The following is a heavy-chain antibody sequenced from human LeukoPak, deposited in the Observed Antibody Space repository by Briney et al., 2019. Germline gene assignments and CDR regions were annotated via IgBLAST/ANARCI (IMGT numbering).Heavy chain of an antibody. D-gene: IGHD6-13*01. V-gene: IGHV4-4*07. CDR2: IYTSGST. J-gene: IGHJ5*02. CDR1: GGSISSYY. Sequence: SETLSLTCTVSGGSISSYYWSWIRQPAEKGLEWIGRIYTSGSTNYNPSLKSRVTMSVDTSKNQFSLKLSSVTAADTAVYYCARDVSFEQLGNWFDPWGQGTLVTVSS. CDR3: ARDVSFEQLGNWFDP.